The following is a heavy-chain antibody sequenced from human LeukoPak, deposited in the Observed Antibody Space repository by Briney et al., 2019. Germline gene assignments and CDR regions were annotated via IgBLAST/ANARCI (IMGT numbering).Heavy chain of an antibody. Sequence: QSGGSLRLSCAASGFTFSSYGMNWVRQAPGKGLEWISYISSSSTTIYYADSVKGRFTISRDNAKNSLYLQMNSLRDEDTAVYYCARALAVAGHFDYWGQGTLVTVSS. CDR2: ISSSSTTI. CDR3: ARALAVAGHFDY. D-gene: IGHD6-19*01. J-gene: IGHJ4*02. V-gene: IGHV3-48*02. CDR1: GFTFSSYG.